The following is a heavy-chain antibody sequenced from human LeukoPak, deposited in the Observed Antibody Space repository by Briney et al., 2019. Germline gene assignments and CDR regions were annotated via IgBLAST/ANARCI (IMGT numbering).Heavy chain of an antibody. J-gene: IGHJ2*01. Sequence: ASVKVSCKASGYTFTSYDINWVRQATGQGLEWMGWMNPNSGNTGYAQKFQGRVTMTRNTSISTAYMELSSLRSEDTAVYYCARGDYSNSWYRRYFDLWGRGTLVTVSS. CDR1: GYTFTSYD. D-gene: IGHD6-13*01. CDR2: MNPNSGNT. V-gene: IGHV1-8*01. CDR3: ARGDYSNSWYRRYFDL.